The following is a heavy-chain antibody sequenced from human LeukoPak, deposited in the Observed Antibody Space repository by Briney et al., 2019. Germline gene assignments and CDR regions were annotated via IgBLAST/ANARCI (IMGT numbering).Heavy chain of an antibody. D-gene: IGHD1-20*01. Sequence: GGSLRLSCSASGFTFNNYWMHWVRQAPGKGLLWVSRINSDGKSTTYADSVRGRFTISRDNAKNTLYLQMNSLRAEDTAIYYCARIDNWNDGGYWGQGTLVTVSS. J-gene: IGHJ4*02. CDR3: ARIDNWNDGGY. V-gene: IGHV3-74*01. CDR2: INSDGKST. CDR1: GFTFNNYW.